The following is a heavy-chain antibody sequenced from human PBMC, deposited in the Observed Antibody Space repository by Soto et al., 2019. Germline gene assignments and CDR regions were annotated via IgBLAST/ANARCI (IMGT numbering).Heavy chain of an antibody. V-gene: IGHV4-4*07. CDR3: AIDSIAVAGGLFDY. CDR2: IYTSGST. D-gene: IGHD6-19*01. CDR1: GGSISSYY. Sequence: SETLSLTCTVSGGSISSYYWSWIRQPAGKGLEWIGRIYTSGSTNYNPSLKSRVTMSVDTSKNQFSLKLSSVTAADTAVYYCAIDSIAVAGGLFDYWGQGTLVTVSS. J-gene: IGHJ4*02.